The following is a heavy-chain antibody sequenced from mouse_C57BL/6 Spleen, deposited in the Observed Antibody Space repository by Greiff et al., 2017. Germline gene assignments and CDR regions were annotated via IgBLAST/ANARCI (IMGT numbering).Heavy chain of an antibody. D-gene: IGHD2-3*01. Sequence: EVHLVESGGGLVKPGGSLKLSCAASGFTFSSYAMSWVRQTPEKRLEWVATISDGGSYTYYPDNVKGRFTISRDNAKNNLYLQMSHLKSEDTAMYYCARSLMIRYAMDYWGQGTSVTVSS. CDR3: ARSLMIRYAMDY. CDR2: ISDGGSYT. V-gene: IGHV5-4*01. J-gene: IGHJ4*01. CDR1: GFTFSSYA.